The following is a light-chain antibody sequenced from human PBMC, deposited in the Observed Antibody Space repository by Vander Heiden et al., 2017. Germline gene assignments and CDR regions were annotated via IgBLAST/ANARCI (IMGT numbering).Light chain of an antibody. Sequence: EMLMTQSPATLSVSPGERATLPCRASQSVRTNLAWYQHKPGQAPRLLIYGASTRVTGIPARFSGSGSGTEFTLTISSLQSEDFAVYYCQQYNNWPPGITFGQGTRLEIK. CDR2: GAS. J-gene: IGKJ5*01. V-gene: IGKV3-15*01. CDR1: QSVRTN. CDR3: QQYNNWPPGIT.